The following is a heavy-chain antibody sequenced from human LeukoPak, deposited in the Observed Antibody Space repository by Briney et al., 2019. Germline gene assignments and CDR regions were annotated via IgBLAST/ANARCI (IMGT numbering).Heavy chain of an antibody. CDR3: AKDQGVVVTAIGNY. CDR2: ISGSGGST. Sequence: GGSLRLSCAASGFTFSSYAMSWVRQAPGKGLEWVSAISGSGGSTYYADSVKGRFTISRDNSKNTLYLQMNSLRAEDTAVYYCAKDQGVVVTAIGNYWGQGTLVTVSS. CDR1: GFTFSSYA. V-gene: IGHV3-23*01. J-gene: IGHJ4*02. D-gene: IGHD2-21*02.